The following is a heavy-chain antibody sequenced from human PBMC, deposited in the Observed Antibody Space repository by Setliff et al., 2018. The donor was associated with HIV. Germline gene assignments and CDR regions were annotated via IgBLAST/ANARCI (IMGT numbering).Heavy chain of an antibody. CDR2: INPNSGGT. V-gene: IGHV1-2*02. J-gene: IGHJ6*03. CDR3: ARDHCSSSGCYEYYFYMDV. Sequence: ASVKVSCKASGYTFTGYYMHWVRQAPGQGLEWMGWINPNSGGTTYAQKFQGRVTMTRDTSISTAYMEVSRLRSDDTAVYYCARDHCSSSGCYEYYFYMDVWGKGTTVTVSS. D-gene: IGHD2-2*01. CDR1: GYTFTGYY.